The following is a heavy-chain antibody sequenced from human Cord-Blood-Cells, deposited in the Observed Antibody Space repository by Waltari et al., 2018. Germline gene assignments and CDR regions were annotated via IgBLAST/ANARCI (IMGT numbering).Heavy chain of an antibody. CDR1: GYTFTSYA. CDR2: INAGNGNT. V-gene: IGHV1-3*01. D-gene: IGHD3-10*01. CDR3: ARVLLWFGELYYFDY. Sequence: QVQLVQSGAEVTKPGASVKVSCKASGYTFTSYAMHWVRKAPGQRLEWMGWINAGNGNTKYSQKFQGRVTITRDTSASTAYMELSSLRSEDTAVYYCARVLLWFGELYYFDYWGQGTLVTVSS. J-gene: IGHJ4*02.